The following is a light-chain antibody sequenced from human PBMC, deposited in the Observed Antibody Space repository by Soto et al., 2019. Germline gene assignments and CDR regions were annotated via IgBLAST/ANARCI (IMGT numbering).Light chain of an antibody. CDR3: QNYNGAPWT. J-gene: IGKJ1*01. Sequence: DIQMTQSPSSLSASVGDRVTITCRASQGLSNYLVWYQQKPEKVPKLLIYAASTLQSGVPSRFSGSGSGTDFTLTISSLQPEDVATYYCQNYNGAPWTFGQGTKVEIK. V-gene: IGKV1-27*01. CDR1: QGLSNY. CDR2: AAS.